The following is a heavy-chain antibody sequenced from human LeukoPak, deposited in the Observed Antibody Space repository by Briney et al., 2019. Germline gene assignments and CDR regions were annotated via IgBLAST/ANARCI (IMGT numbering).Heavy chain of an antibody. CDR1: GFTFSNAW. CDR2: IKSKTDGGTT. Sequence: GGSLRLSCAASGFTFSNAWMSWGRQAPGKGLEWVWRIKSKTDGGTTDYAAPGKGRFTISRDDSKNTLYLQMNSLKTEDTAVYYCTTVEDIVVVPAAMGAFDIWGQGTMVTVSS. D-gene: IGHD2-2*01. CDR3: TTVEDIVVVPAAMGAFDI. V-gene: IGHV3-15*01. J-gene: IGHJ3*02.